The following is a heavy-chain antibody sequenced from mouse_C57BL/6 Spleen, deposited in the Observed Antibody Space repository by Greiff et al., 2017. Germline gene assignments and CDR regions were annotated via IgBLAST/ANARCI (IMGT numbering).Heavy chain of an antibody. CDR3: YSSGSFGD. D-gene: IGHD3-2*02. CDR1: GFNIKDDY. Sequence: EVQLQQSGAELVRPGASVKLSCTASGFNIKDDYMHWVKQRPEQGLEWIGWLDPENGDTEYASKFQGKATITADTSSNTAYLQLSSLTSEDTAVYYCYSSGSFGDGGQGTLVTVSA. CDR2: LDPENGDT. J-gene: IGHJ3*01. V-gene: IGHV14-4*01.